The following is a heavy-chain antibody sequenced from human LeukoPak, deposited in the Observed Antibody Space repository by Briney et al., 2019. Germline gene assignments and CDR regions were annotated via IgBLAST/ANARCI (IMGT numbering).Heavy chain of an antibody. D-gene: IGHD3-3*01. CDR3: ARDPLTYDFWSGHHNWFDP. CDR1: GYTFTSYG. Sequence: ASVKVSCMASGYTFTSYGISWVRQAPGQGLEWMGWISAYNGNTNYAQKLQGRVTMTTDTSTSTAYMELRSLRSDDTAVYYCARDPLTYDFWSGHHNWFDPWGQGTLVTVSS. CDR2: ISAYNGNT. V-gene: IGHV1-18*01. J-gene: IGHJ5*02.